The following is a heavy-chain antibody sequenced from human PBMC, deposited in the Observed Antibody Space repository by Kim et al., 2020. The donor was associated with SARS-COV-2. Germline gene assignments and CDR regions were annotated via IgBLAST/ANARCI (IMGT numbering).Heavy chain of an antibody. Sequence: YVDSVKGRFTISRDNAKKSLYRQMNTRGVQDTAVYYCARARGVGASGFDNWGQGALVTVSS. D-gene: IGHD1-26*01. J-gene: IGHJ4*02. V-gene: IGHV3-7*03. CDR3: ARARGVGASGFDN.